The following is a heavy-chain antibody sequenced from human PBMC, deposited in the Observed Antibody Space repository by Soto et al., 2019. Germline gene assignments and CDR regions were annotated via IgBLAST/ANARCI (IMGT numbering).Heavy chain of an antibody. CDR1: GYSFTSYW. D-gene: IGHD2-21*02. CDR2: IYPGDSDT. V-gene: IGHV5-51*01. J-gene: IGHJ3*02. CDR3: ASSEGGGDCYWANSVLEI. Sequence: GASLKISCKCSGYSFTSYWIGWVRQMPGKGLEWMGIIYPGDSDTRYSPSFQGQVTISADKSISTAYLQWSSLKASDTAMYDCASSEGGGDCYWANSVLEIWGQGTMVTV.